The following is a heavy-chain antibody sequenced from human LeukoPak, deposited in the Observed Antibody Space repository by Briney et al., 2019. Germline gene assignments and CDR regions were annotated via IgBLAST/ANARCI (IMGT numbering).Heavy chain of an antibody. CDR3: APLLPSDAFDI. D-gene: IGHD2-21*02. V-gene: IGHV1-69*01. Sequence: GSSVKVSCKASGGTFSSYAISWVRQAPGQGLEWMGGIIPIFGTANYAQKFQGRVTITADESTSTAYMELSSLRSEDTTVYYCAPLLPSDAFDIWGQGTMVTVSS. CDR1: GGTFSSYA. J-gene: IGHJ3*02. CDR2: IIPIFGTA.